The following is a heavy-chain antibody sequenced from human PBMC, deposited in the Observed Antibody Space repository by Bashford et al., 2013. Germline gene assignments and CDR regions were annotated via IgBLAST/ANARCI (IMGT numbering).Heavy chain of an antibody. CDR1: GYKFTNYW. Sequence: GESLKISCKGSGYKFTNYWIAWVRQMPGKGLEWMGIIYPGDSDTRYSPSFQGQVTISADKSISTAYLQWSSLKASDTAMYYCARLTIVVVPAAAFDYWGQGTLVTVSS. CDR2: IYPGDSDT. D-gene: IGHD2-2*01. V-gene: IGHV5-51*01. CDR3: ARLTIVVVPAAAFDY. J-gene: IGHJ4*02.